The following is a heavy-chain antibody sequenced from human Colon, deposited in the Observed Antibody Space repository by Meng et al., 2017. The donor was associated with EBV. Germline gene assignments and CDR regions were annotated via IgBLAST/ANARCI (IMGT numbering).Heavy chain of an antibody. Sequence: HVHLSHSGPRLLQPAQSLSLPCAIAGDSVSRTGAGWNWIRQSPSRGLEWLGRTYYRSKWHNDYAVSVKGRIAINPDTSKNQFFLQLNSVTPEDTAVYYCARDYGTSRPFEYWGQGILVTVSS. CDR3: ARDYGTSRPFEY. CDR1: GDSVSRTGAG. J-gene: IGHJ4*02. V-gene: IGHV6-1*01. D-gene: IGHD1/OR15-1a*01. CDR2: TYYRSKWHN.